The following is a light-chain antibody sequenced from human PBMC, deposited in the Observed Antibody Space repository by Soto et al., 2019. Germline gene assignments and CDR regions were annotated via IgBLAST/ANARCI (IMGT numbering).Light chain of an antibody. J-gene: IGLJ2*01. CDR1: SGHSGYS. CDR2: LEGSGGY. V-gene: IGLV4-60*03. Sequence: QRVLTQSSSASASLGSAVRLTCTLSSGHSGYSIAWHQQQPGKAPRYLMRLEGSGGYNQGSGVPARFSGSSSGADRYLNSCKLQSEDEADYYCETWDNTAVVFGGGTKLTVL. CDR3: ETWDNTAVV.